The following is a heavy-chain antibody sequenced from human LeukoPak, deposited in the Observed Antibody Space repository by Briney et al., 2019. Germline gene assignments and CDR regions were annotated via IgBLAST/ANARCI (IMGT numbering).Heavy chain of an antibody. CDR3: ARDGSGYDWADPFFDY. V-gene: IGHV3-48*03. D-gene: IGHD5-12*01. J-gene: IGHJ4*02. CDR2: ISSSGSTI. Sequence: GGSLRLSCAASGFTFSSYEMNWVRQAPGEGLEWVSYISSSGSTIYYADSVKGRFTISRDNAKNSLYLQMNSLRAEDTAVYYCARDGSGYDWADPFFDYWGQGTLVTVSS. CDR1: GFTFSSYE.